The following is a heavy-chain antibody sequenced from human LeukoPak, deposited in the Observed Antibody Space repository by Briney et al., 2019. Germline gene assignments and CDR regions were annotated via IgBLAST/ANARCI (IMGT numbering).Heavy chain of an antibody. CDR3: AKEQGSCSSTSCYVGNFQH. CDR2: ISGSGGGS. V-gene: IGHV3-23*01. CDR1: GFTFSSYA. J-gene: IGHJ1*01. D-gene: IGHD2-2*01. Sequence: PGGSLRLSCAASGFTFSSYAMSWVRQAPGKGLEWVSAISGSGGGSYYADSAKGRFTISRDNSKNTLNLQMNSLRAEDTAVYYCAKEQGSCSSTSCYVGNFQHWGQGTLVTVSS.